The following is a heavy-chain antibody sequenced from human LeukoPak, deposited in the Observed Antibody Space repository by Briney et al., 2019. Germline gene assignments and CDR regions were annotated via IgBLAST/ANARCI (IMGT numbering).Heavy chain of an antibody. Sequence: PGGSLRLSCAASGFTVSSNYMSWVRQAPGKGLEWVSAISSGGNTYYADSVKGRFTISRDNSKNTLYLQMNSLRAEDTAVYYCAKNKLAYCGGDCYPSFDYWGQGTLVTVSS. CDR2: ISSGGNT. CDR3: AKNKLAYCGGDCYPSFDY. CDR1: GFTVSSNY. V-gene: IGHV3-53*01. J-gene: IGHJ4*02. D-gene: IGHD2-21*02.